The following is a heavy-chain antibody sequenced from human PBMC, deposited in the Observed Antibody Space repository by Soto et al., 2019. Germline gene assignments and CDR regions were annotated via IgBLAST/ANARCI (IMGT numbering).Heavy chain of an antibody. CDR2: ISYDGSNK. V-gene: IGHV3-30-3*01. Sequence: PGGSLRLSCAASGFTFSSYAMHWVRQAPGKGLEWVAVISYDGSNKYYADSVKGRFTISRDNSKNTLYLQMNSLRAEDTAVYYCAREPYSNFDYGDYSGYFDYWGQGTLVTVSS. CDR1: GFTFSSYA. CDR3: AREPYSNFDYGDYSGYFDY. J-gene: IGHJ4*02. D-gene: IGHD4-17*01.